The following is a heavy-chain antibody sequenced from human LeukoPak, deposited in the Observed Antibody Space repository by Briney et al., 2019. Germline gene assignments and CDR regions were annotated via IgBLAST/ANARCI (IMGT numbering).Heavy chain of an antibody. V-gene: IGHV1-8*02. J-gene: IGHJ4*02. D-gene: IGHD2-15*01. Sequence: GASVKVSCKVSGHTFTDHYIHWVRQATGQGLEWMGWMNPNSGNTGYAQKFQGRVTMTRNTSISTAYMELSSLRSEDTAVYYCARGGYLVVVAARYYFDYWGQGTLVTVSS. CDR1: GHTFTDHY. CDR2: MNPNSGNT. CDR3: ARGGYLVVVAARYYFDY.